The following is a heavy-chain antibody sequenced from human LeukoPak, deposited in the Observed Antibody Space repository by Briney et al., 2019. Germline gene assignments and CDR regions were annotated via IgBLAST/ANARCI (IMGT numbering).Heavy chain of an antibody. J-gene: IGHJ4*02. D-gene: IGHD6-19*01. CDR3: ARVPGIAVA. V-gene: IGHV4-38-2*02. CDR1: GYSISSGYY. Sequence: SETLSLTCTVSGYSISSGYYWGWIRQPPGKGLEWTGSIYHSGSTYYNPSLKSRVTISVDTSKNQFSLKLSSVTAADTAVYYCARVPGIAVAWGQGTLVTVSS. CDR2: IYHSGST.